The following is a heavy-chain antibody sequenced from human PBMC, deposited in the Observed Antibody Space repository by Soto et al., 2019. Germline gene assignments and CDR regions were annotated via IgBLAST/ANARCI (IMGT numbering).Heavy chain of an antibody. CDR2: IDKSGGDT. D-gene: IGHD2-2*01. J-gene: IGHJ4*02. Sequence: RLSCAASGFTFTNYLMTWVRQAPGKGLEWVSSIDKSGGDTYYADSVKGRFTISRDNSKNTLYLQMNGLRAEDTALYYCAKDTYSRSWYFWGQGTLVTVSS. CDR1: GFTFTNYL. CDR3: AKDTYSRSWYF. V-gene: IGHV3-23*05.